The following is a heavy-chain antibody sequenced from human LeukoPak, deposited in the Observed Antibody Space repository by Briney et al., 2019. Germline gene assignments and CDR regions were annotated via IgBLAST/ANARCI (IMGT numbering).Heavy chain of an antibody. CDR2: INSDGSST. CDR3: TRTLLVGAFDY. D-gene: IGHD1-26*01. V-gene: IGHV3-74*01. J-gene: IGHJ4*02. CDR1: GFTFSSYW. Sequence: PGGSLRLSCAASGFTFSSYWMHWVRQAPGKGLVWVSRINSDGSSTSYADFVKGRFTISRDNAKNTLYLQMNSLRAEDTAVYYCTRTLLVGAFDYWGQGALVTVSS.